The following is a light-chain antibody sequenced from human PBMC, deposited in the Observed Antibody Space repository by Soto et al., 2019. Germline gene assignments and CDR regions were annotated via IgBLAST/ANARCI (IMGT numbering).Light chain of an antibody. V-gene: IGKV3-20*01. Sequence: LVLTQSPATLSLSPGEGATLSCRASQSVSGSFLAWYQQEPGQAPRLLIYGASSRATGIPDRFSGSGSGTDFTLTITSLQAEDFATYYCQQLRMYPSTFGGGTKVDIK. CDR1: QSVSGSF. CDR3: QQLRMYPST. J-gene: IGKJ4*01. CDR2: GAS.